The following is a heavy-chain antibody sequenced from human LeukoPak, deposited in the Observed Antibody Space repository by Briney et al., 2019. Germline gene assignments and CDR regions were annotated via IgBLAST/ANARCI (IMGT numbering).Heavy chain of an antibody. Sequence: PSETLSLTCTVSGDSISSYCWSWIRQPAGKGLEWIGHICTSGSPNYNSSLKSRVTTSVDTSKNQFSLRLTSVTAADTAVYYCAKNINGYYFDFWGQGALVTVSS. V-gene: IGHV4-4*07. J-gene: IGHJ4*02. CDR1: GDSISSYC. CDR3: AKNINGYYFDF. CDR2: ICTSGSP. D-gene: IGHD3-22*01.